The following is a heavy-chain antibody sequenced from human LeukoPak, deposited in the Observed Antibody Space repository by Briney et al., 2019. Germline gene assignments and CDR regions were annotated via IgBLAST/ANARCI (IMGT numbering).Heavy chain of an antibody. V-gene: IGHV3-30*18. CDR1: GFTFSSYG. Sequence: GGSLRLSCAASGFTFSSYGMHWVRRAPGKGLEWVAVISYDGSNKYYADSVKGRFTISRDNSKNTLYLQMNSLRAEDTAVYYCAKEGPGYSRNYYFDYWGQGTLVTVSS. J-gene: IGHJ4*02. D-gene: IGHD6-13*01. CDR3: AKEGPGYSRNYYFDY. CDR2: ISYDGSNK.